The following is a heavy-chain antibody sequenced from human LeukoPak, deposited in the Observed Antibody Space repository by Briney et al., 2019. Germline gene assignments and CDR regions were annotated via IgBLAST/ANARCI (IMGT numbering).Heavy chain of an antibody. CDR3: ARDVSFEQLGNWFDP. J-gene: IGHJ5*02. CDR1: GGSISSYY. Sequence: SETLSLTCTVSGGSISSYYWSWIRQPAGKGLEWIGRIYTSGSTNYSPSLKSRVTMSVDTSKNQFSLKLSSVTAADTAVYYCARDVSFEQLGNWFDPWGQGTLVTVSS. V-gene: IGHV4-4*07. CDR2: IYTSGST. D-gene: IGHD6-13*01.